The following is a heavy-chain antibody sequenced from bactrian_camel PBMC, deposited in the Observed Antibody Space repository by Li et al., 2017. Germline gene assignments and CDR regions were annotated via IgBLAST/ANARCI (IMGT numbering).Heavy chain of an antibody. J-gene: IGHJ4*01. Sequence: HVQLVESGGGLVQIGGSLRLSCAASGFIFSSYWMYWVRQAPGKGLEWVSTISTGGTVTYYADSVKGRFTISRDNAKNTVYLQMNSLKPEDTAVYYCVRDLYAVVVAGSVDEYNYWGQGTQVTVS. D-gene: IGHD6*01. CDR1: GFIFSSYW. CDR2: ISTGGTVT. V-gene: IGHV3S1*01. CDR3: VRDLYAVVVAGSVDEYNY.